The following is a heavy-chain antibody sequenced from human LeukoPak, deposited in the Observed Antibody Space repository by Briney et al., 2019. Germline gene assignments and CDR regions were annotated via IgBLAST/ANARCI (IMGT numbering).Heavy chain of an antibody. J-gene: IGHJ5*02. D-gene: IGHD2-15*01. CDR3: ARGKVVVAATLKWFDP. Sequence: SETLSLTCAVYGGSFSGYYWSWIRQPPGKGLEWIEEINHSGSTNYNPSLKSRVTISVDTSKNQFSLKLSSVTAADTAVYYCARGKVVVAATLKWFDPWGQGTLVTVSS. CDR1: GGSFSGYY. CDR2: INHSGST. V-gene: IGHV4-34*01.